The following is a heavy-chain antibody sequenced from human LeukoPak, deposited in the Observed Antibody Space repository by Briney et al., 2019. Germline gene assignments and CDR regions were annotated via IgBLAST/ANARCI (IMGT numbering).Heavy chain of an antibody. D-gene: IGHD1-26*01. Sequence: PSETLSLTCTVSGDSVRSSNYYWGWIRQPPGKGLEWVGSVYYRGSTYYNPSLKSRVTISVDTSKNQFSLKLSSVTAADTAVYYCARVPKNQVGATAAFDYWGQGTLVTVSS. V-gene: IGHV4-39*07. J-gene: IGHJ4*02. CDR2: VYYRGST. CDR1: GDSVRSSNYY. CDR3: ARVPKNQVGATAAFDY.